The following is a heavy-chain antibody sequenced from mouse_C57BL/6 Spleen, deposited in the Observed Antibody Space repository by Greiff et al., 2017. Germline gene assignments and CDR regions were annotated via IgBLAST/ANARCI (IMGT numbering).Heavy chain of an antibody. D-gene: IGHD1-1*01. CDR3: ARQGGSSYVYAMDY. CDR1: GFTFSSYG. CDR2: ISSGGSYT. V-gene: IGHV5-6*01. J-gene: IGHJ4*01. Sequence: EVQRLESGGDLVKPGGSLKLSCAASGFTFSSYGMSWVRQTPDKRLEWVATISSGGSYTYYPDSVKGRFTISRDNAKNTLYLQMSSLKSEDTAMYYCARQGGSSYVYAMDYWGQGTSVTVSS.